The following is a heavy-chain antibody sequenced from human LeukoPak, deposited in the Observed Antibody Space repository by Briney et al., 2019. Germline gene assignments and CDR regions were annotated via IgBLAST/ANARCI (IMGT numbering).Heavy chain of an antibody. Sequence: PSETLSLTCTVSGGSISSYYWSWIRQPPGKGLEWIGYIHYSGSTNYNPSLKSRVTISVDMSKNQFSLKLSSVTAADTAVYFCARDPSSYYYGMDVWGQGTTVTVSS. J-gene: IGHJ6*02. CDR3: ARDPSSYYYGMDV. CDR1: GGSISSYY. D-gene: IGHD6-6*01. CDR2: IHYSGST. V-gene: IGHV4-59*01.